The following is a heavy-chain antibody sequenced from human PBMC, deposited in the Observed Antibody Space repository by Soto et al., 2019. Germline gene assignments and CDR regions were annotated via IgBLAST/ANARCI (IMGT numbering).Heavy chain of an antibody. Sequence: GSRGLSCVASGFTFENYAMSGVRQAPGKGREWVSAISGSGGTTYYSDSVKGRFTISRDNSKNTVYLQMNDLRVEDAAEYFCAKDSWAIFGVPAGEYYAMDVWGQGTTVTVYS. CDR2: ISGSGGTT. CDR3: AKDSWAIFGVPAGEYYAMDV. V-gene: IGHV3-23*01. J-gene: IGHJ6*02. D-gene: IGHD3-3*01. CDR1: GFTFENYA.